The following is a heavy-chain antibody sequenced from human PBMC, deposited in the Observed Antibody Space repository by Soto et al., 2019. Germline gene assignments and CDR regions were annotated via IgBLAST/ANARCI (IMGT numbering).Heavy chain of an antibody. CDR2: INHSGST. CDR3: STLAARSSYYYYGMDV. D-gene: IGHD6-6*01. J-gene: IGHJ6*02. Sequence: SDTLSLTCAVYGGSFSGYYWSWIRQPPGKGLEWIGEINHSGSTNYNPSLKSRVTISVDTSKNQFSLKLSSVTAADTAVYYCSTLAARSSYYYYGMDVWGQGTTVTVSS. CDR1: GGSFSGYY. V-gene: IGHV4-34*01.